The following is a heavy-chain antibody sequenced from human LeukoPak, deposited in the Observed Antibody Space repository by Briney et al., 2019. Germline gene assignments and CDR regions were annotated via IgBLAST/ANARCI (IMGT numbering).Heavy chain of an antibody. D-gene: IGHD1-26*01. CDR2: IRYDGSNK. V-gene: IGHV3-30*02. J-gene: IGHJ3*02. CDR3: AKDPSGSSPRGGAFDI. CDR1: GFTFSSYS. Sequence: GGSLRLSCAASGFTFSSYSMNWVRQAPGKGLEWVAFIRYDGSNKYYADSVKGRFTISRDNSKNTLYLQMNSLRAEDTAVYYCAKDPSGSSPRGGAFDIWGQGTMVTVSS.